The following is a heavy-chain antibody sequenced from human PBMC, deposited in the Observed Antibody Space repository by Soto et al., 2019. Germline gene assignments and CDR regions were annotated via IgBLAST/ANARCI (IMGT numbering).Heavy chain of an antibody. J-gene: IGHJ3*02. D-gene: IGHD3-9*01. V-gene: IGHV5-10-1*01. CDR3: AQLYYDILTGYCPDAFDI. CDR1: GYSFTSYW. Sequence: PGEPMKISCKGAGYSFTSYWISWVRQMPGKGLEWMGRIDPSDSYTNYSPSFQGYVTISADKSISTAYLQWSSLKASDTAMYYCAQLYYDILTGYCPDAFDIWGQGTMVTVSS. CDR2: IDPSDSYT.